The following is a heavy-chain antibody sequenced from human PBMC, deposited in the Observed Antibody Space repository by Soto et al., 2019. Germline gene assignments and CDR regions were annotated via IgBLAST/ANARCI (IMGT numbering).Heavy chain of an antibody. Sequence: PSETLSLTCTVAGGSINSSPYYLGWIRQPPGKGLEWIGNIYYSGSTSSYNPALKSRVDISVDTSNNQFSLKMSSVTAADTAVYYFARLSREQRPVDAFQFWGQGTMVTVSS. CDR2: IYYSGSTS. CDR1: GGSINSSPYY. V-gene: IGHV4-39*01. D-gene: IGHD6-25*01. CDR3: ARLSREQRPVDAFQF. J-gene: IGHJ3*01.